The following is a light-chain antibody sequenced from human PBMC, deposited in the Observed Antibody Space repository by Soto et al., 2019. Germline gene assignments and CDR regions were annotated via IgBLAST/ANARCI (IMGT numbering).Light chain of an antibody. CDR3: QQSYSTPLT. V-gene: IGKV3-20*01. CDR2: GAS. CDR1: QSVSSSY. J-gene: IGKJ4*01. Sequence: EIVLTQSPGTLALSPGERATLSCRASQSVSSSYLAWYQQKPGQAPRLLIHGASSRTTGIPDRFSGSGSGTDFTLTIARLEPEDFATYYCQQSYSTPLTFGGGTKVEIK.